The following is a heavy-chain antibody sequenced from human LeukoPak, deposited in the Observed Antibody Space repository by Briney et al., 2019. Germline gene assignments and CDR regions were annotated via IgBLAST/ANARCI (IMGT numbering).Heavy chain of an antibody. CDR3: ARNGFNYGDYYGFDY. J-gene: IGHJ4*02. CDR1: GDTFSSYA. CDR2: IIPIFGTA. V-gene: IGHV1-69*06. Sequence: GASVKVSCKASGDTFSSYAISWVRQAPGQGLEWMGGIIPIFGTANYAQKFQGRVTITADKSTSTAYMELSSLRSEDTAVYYCARNGFNYGDYYGFDYWGQGTLVTVSS. D-gene: IGHD4-17*01.